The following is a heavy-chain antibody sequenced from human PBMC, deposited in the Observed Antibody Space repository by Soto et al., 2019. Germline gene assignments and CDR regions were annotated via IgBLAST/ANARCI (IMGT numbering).Heavy chain of an antibody. D-gene: IGHD6-19*01. CDR1: GFTFSSYS. J-gene: IGHJ5*02. CDR2: ISSSSSYI. Sequence: PGGSLRLSCAASGFTFSSYSMNWVRQAPGKGLEWVSSISSSSSYIYYADSVKGRFTISRDNAKNSLYLQMNSLRAEDTAVYYCASVARRSGPSILDPWGQGTLVTVS. V-gene: IGHV3-21*01. CDR3: ASVARRSGPSILDP.